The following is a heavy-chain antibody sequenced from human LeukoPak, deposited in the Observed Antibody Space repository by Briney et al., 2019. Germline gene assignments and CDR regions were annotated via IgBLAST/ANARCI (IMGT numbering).Heavy chain of an antibody. V-gene: IGHV3-64*01. D-gene: IGHD3-10*01. J-gene: IGHJ3*02. CDR3: AREYYYGSGSYDI. CDR2: ISSNGGST. Sequence: PGGSLRLSCAASGFTFSSYAMHWVRQAPGKGLEYVSAISSNGGSTYYANSVKGRFTISRDNSKNTLYLQMGSLRAEDMAVYYCAREYYYGSGSYDIWGQGTMVTVSS. CDR1: GFTFSSYA.